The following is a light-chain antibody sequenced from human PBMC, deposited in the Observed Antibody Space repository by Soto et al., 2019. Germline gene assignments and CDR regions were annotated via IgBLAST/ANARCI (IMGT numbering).Light chain of an antibody. CDR1: QSVSSN. V-gene: IGKV3-15*01. J-gene: IGKJ4*01. Sequence: EIVMTQSPATLSVSPGERATLSCRASQSVSSNLAWYQQKPGQTPKLLIYVASTRATGIPARFSGSGSGTEFTPTISSLQSEDFAVYYCQQYNVWPLTFGGGTKGSSN. CDR3: QQYNVWPLT. CDR2: VAS.